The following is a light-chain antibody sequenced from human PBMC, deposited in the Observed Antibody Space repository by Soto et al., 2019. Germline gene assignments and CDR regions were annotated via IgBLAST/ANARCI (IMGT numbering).Light chain of an antibody. CDR2: AAS. CDR3: QQYYSYPT. J-gene: IGKJ4*01. CDR1: QGISSY. Sequence: AIRMTQSPSSFSASTGDRVTITCRASQGISSYLAWYQQKPGKAPKLLIYAASTFQSGVPSRFSGSGSGTDSTLTITCLQSEDFATYYCQQYYSYPTFGRGTKVEIK. V-gene: IGKV1-8*01.